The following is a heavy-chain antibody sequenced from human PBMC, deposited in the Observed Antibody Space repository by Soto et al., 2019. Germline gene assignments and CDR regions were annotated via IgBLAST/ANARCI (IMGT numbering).Heavy chain of an antibody. J-gene: IGHJ6*02. CDR3: AGDIEELYYDFWSGSPGGGMDV. V-gene: IGHV1-18*01. Sequence: ASVKVSCKASGYTFTSYGISWARQAPGQGLEWMGWISAYNGNTNYAQKPQGRVTMTTDTSTSTAYMELRSLRSDDTAVYYCAGDIEELYYDFWSGSPGGGMDVWGQGTTVTVSS. CDR1: GYTFTSYG. D-gene: IGHD3-3*01. CDR2: ISAYNGNT.